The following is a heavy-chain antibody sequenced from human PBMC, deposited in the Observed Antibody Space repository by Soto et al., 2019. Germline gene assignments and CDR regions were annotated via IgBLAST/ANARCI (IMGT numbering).Heavy chain of an antibody. CDR1: GFTFSSAW. J-gene: IGHJ3*02. V-gene: IGHV3-15*01. Sequence: GGSLRLSCAASGFTFSSAWMSWVRQAPGKGLEWVGRIKSKTDGGTTDYAAPVKGRFTISRDDSKNTLYLQMNSLKTEDTAVYYCTTDLGFCSSTSCYTNAFDIWGQGKMVTVSS. D-gene: IGHD2-2*02. CDR3: TTDLGFCSSTSCYTNAFDI. CDR2: IKSKTDGGTT.